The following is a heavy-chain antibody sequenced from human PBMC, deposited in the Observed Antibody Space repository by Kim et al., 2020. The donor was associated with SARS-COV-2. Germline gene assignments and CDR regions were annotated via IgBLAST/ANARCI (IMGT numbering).Heavy chain of an antibody. J-gene: IGHJ4*02. CDR3: ARDAPSHSSDWNY. V-gene: IGHV3-23*01. D-gene: IGHD6-19*01. Sequence: YDEDSMKGRFTSCRDNTKTTLYLEMSSLRAEDTAEYYCARDAPSHSSDWNYWGQGTLVTVSS.